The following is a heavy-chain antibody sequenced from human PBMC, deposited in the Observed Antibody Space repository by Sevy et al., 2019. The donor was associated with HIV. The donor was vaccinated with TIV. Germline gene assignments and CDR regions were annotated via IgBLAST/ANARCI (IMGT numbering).Heavy chain of an antibody. CDR3: ARTYYDDSSRPYGMDV. CDR2: ISSSSSTI. D-gene: IGHD3-22*01. V-gene: IGHV3-48*02. CDR1: GFTFSSYS. J-gene: IGHJ6*02. Sequence: GGSLRLSCAASGFTFSSYSMNWVRQAPGKGLEWVSYISSSSSTIYYADSVKGRFTISRDNAKNSLYLQMNSLRDEDTAVYYCARTYYDDSSRPYGMDVWGQGTTVTVSS.